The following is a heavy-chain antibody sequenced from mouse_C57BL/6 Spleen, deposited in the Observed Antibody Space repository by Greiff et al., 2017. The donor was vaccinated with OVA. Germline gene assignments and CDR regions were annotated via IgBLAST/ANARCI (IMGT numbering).Heavy chain of an antibody. J-gene: IGHJ2*01. D-gene: IGHD2-1*01. Sequence: VQLQQSGAELVKPGASVKLSCKASGYTFTEYTIHWVKQRSGQGLEWIGWFYPGSGSIKYNEKFKDKATLTADKSSSTVYMELSRLTSEDSAVYFCARHEDGMVYGNSYYFDYWGQGTTLTVSS. CDR3: ARHEDGMVYGNSYYFDY. CDR1: GYTFTEYT. V-gene: IGHV1-62-2*01. CDR2: FYPGSGSI.